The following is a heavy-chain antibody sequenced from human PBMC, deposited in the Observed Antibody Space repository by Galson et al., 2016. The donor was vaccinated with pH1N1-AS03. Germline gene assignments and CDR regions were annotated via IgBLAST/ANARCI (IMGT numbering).Heavy chain of an antibody. CDR2: RFYNLSP. V-gene: IGHV4-59*02. CDR3: ARGAGLEANLNF. Sequence: SETLSLTCNVSGDSVTNSYWSWIRQSPGKGLEWIGHRFYNLSPDYNPSLKSRVSILVDTSKNQFSLKLMSVSAADTAVYFCARGAGLEANLNFWGPGTLVTVSS. CDR1: GDSVTNSY. J-gene: IGHJ4*02. D-gene: IGHD1-7*01.